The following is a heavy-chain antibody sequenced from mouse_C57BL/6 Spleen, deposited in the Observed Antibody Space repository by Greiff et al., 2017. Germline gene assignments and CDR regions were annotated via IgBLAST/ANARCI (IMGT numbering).Heavy chain of an antibody. V-gene: IGHV14-1*01. CDR2: IDPEDGDT. CDR1: GFNIKDYY. D-gene: IGHD2-4*01. J-gene: IGHJ3*01. Sequence: VQLQQSGAELVRPGASVKLSCTASGFNIKDYYMHWVKQRPEQGLEWIGRIDPEDGDTEYAPKFQGKATMTADTSSNTAYLQLSSLTSEDTAVYYCTTSYDYDPAWFAYWGQGTLVTVSA. CDR3: TTSYDYDPAWFAY.